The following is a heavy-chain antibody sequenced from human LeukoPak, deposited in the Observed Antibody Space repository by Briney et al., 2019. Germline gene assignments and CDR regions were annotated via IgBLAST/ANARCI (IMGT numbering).Heavy chain of an antibody. CDR3: ARRMHSQITMVRGVMAGSFDY. V-gene: IGHV5-51*01. D-gene: IGHD3-10*01. CDR2: IYPGNSDT. CDR1: GYSFTSYW. J-gene: IGHJ4*02. Sequence: HGETLKISCKGSGYSFTSYWIGWVRQMPGKGLEWMGIIYPGNSDTRYSPSFQGQVTISADKSISTAYLQWSSLKASDTAMYYCARRMHSQITMVRGVMAGSFDYWGQGTLVTVSS.